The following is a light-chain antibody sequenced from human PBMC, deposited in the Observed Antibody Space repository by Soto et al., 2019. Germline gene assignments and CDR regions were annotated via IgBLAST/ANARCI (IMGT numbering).Light chain of an antibody. Sequence: QSVLTQPPSVSGAPGQRVTISCTGSSSNIGAGYPVHWYQLLPGTAPKLLIYGNINRPSGVPDRFSGSKSGTSASLAITGLQAEDEADYYCQSYDSSLSGSVFGGGTKLTVL. CDR3: QSYDSSLSGSV. V-gene: IGLV1-40*01. CDR1: SSNIGAGYP. J-gene: IGLJ2*01. CDR2: GNI.